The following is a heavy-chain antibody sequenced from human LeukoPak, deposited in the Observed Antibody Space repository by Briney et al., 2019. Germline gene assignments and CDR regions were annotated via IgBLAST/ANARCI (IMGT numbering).Heavy chain of an antibody. J-gene: IGHJ5*02. CDR2: ISSSGSTI. Sequence: GGSLRLSCAASGFTFSSYEMNWVRQAPGKGLEWVSYISSSGSTIYYADSVKGRFTISRDNVKNSLYLQMNSLRAEDTSVYYCARDTNGDGWFDPWGQGTLVTVSS. CDR1: GFTFSSYE. CDR3: ARDTNGDGWFDP. V-gene: IGHV3-48*03. D-gene: IGHD4-17*01.